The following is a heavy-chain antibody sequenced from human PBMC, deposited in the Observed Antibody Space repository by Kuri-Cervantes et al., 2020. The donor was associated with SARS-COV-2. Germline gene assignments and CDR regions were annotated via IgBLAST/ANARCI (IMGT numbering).Heavy chain of an antibody. CDR3: TTGPSVAVRPDSYFYMDV. CDR2: SRSKAYGGTS. D-gene: IGHD3-10*01. J-gene: IGHJ6*03. CDR1: GFTFGDYA. Sequence: LSLTCTASGFTFGDYAMNWFRQTPGKGPEWVGFSRSKAYGGTSEYAASVKDRFTISRDDTGTIAYLQMNSLKTEDTAVYYCTTGPSVAVRPDSYFYMDVWGKGTTVTVSS. V-gene: IGHV3-49*03.